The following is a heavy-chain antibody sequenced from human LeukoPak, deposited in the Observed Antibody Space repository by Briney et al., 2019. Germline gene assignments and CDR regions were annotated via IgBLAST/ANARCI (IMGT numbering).Heavy chain of an antibody. CDR1: GGTFSIYA. D-gene: IGHD4-17*01. CDR3: ARDIGDYAYFDY. J-gene: IGHJ4*02. Sequence: ASVKVSCKASGGTFSIYAISWVRQAPGQGLEWMGGIIPIFGTANYAQKFQGRVTITADESTSTAYMELSSLRSEDTAVYYCARDIGDYAYFDYWGQGTLVTVSS. V-gene: IGHV1-69*13. CDR2: IIPIFGTA.